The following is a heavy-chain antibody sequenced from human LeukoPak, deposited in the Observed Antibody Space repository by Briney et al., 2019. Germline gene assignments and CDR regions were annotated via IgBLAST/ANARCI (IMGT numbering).Heavy chain of an antibody. J-gene: IGHJ5*02. CDR3: ARRGVYDSSGYYYP. V-gene: IGHV4-39*01. CDR2: IYYSGST. Sequence: SETLSLTCTVSGGSISSSSYYWGWIRQPPGKGLEWLGSIYYSGSTYYNPSLKSRVTISVDTSKNQFSLKLSSVTAADTAVYYCARRGVYDSSGYYYPWGQGTLVTVSS. CDR1: GGSISSSSYY. D-gene: IGHD3-22*01.